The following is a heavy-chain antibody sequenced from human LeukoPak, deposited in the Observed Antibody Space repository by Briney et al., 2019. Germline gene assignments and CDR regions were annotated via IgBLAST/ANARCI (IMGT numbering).Heavy chain of an antibody. J-gene: IGHJ2*01. CDR3: ARDPGTFDWYFDL. CDR2: IYTSGST. V-gene: IGHV4-4*07. Sequence: PLETLSLTCTVSGGSISSYYWSWIRQPAGKGLEWIGRIYTSGSTNYNPSLKSRVTMSLDASKNQFSLKLSSVTAADTAVYYCARDPGTFDWYFDLWGRGTLVTVSS. D-gene: IGHD1-7*01. CDR1: GGSISSYY.